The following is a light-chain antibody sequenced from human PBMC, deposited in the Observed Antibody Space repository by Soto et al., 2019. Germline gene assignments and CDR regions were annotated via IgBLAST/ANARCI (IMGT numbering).Light chain of an antibody. J-gene: IGKJ5*01. Sequence: EIVMTQSPATLSVSPGERATLSCRASQSVSGNLAWYQQKPGQAPRLLIYGASTRATGIPARFSGSGSGTEFTLTISSLQSEDFPVYYCQQYNNWPSTFGQGTRLEIK. CDR1: QSVSGN. CDR2: GAS. CDR3: QQYNNWPST. V-gene: IGKV3-15*01.